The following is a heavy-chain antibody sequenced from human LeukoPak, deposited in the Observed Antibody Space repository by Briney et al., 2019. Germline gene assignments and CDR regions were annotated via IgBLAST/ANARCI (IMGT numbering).Heavy chain of an antibody. CDR3: AELGITMIGGV. CDR1: GFTFTTYS. Sequence: GGSLRLSCEASGFTFTTYSMTWVRQAQGKGLEWDSIISSGSSDIFSADALKGRFTISRDNAKNSLFLQMNSLRAEDTAVYYCAELGITMIGGVWGKGTTVTISS. CDR2: ISSGSSDI. D-gene: IGHD3-10*02. J-gene: IGHJ6*04. V-gene: IGHV3-21*01.